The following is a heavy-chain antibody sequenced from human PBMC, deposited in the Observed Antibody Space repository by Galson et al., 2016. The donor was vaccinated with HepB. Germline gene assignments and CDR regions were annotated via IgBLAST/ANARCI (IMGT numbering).Heavy chain of an antibody. V-gene: IGHV4-4*02. Sequence: SETLSLTCAVSGASISNTYWWSWVRQAPGKGLEWIGEIFHSGSTNYNPSLKRRVTISVDKFRNQFSLRLSSVTAADTALYYCARDSGYWHGMDVWGQGTTVTVSS. J-gene: IGHJ6*02. CDR1: GASISNTYW. CDR3: ARDSGYWHGMDV. CDR2: IFHSGST. D-gene: IGHD3-9*01.